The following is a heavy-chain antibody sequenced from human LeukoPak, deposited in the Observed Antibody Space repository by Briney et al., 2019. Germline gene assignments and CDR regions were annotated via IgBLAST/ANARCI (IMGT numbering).Heavy chain of an antibody. CDR2: IYHGGTA. J-gene: IGHJ5*02. Sequence: PAQTVSLICTVSGDSISSGGHYWSRIRQHPGKGLKWLGYIYHGGTAYFNPSLPSRVFITLDTSKNQLSLRLRSVTAADTAVYYCARVVGARNWFDPWGQG. V-gene: IGHV4-31*03. D-gene: IGHD1-26*01. CDR3: ARVVGARNWFDP. CDR1: GDSISSGGHY.